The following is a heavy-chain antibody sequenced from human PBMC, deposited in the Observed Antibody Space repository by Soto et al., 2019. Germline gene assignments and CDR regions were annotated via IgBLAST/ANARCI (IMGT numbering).Heavy chain of an antibody. CDR3: ARGGGVGVAGSAAFDM. CDR2: INPATGAA. D-gene: IGHD3-3*01. V-gene: IGHV1-2*02. CDR1: GYPVTAYY. Sequence: QLHLVQSGAVVKKPGASVTVSCSASGYPVTAYYMHWVRQAPGRGLEWMGGINPATGAAKYTQTFQGRVTMTRDTSTSTVFMELSGLTSEDTAVSYCARGGGVGVAGSAAFDMWGQGTVVTVSS. J-gene: IGHJ3*02.